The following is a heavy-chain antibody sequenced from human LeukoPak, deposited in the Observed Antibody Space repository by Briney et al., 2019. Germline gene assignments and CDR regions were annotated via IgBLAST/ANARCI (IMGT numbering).Heavy chain of an antibody. V-gene: IGHV3-53*01. Sequence: GGSLRLSCAASGFTVSSNYMSCVRQAPGKGLEWVSVIYSGGSTYYADSVKGRFTISRDNSKNTLYLQMNSLRAEDTAVYYCARDRGGSSSWYGGVFDYWGQGTLVTVSS. CDR2: IYSGGST. CDR1: GFTVSSNY. J-gene: IGHJ4*02. D-gene: IGHD6-13*01. CDR3: ARDRGGSSSWYGGVFDY.